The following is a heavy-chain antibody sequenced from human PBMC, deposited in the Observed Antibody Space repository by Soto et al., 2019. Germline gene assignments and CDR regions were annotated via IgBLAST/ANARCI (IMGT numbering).Heavy chain of an antibody. CDR2: INHSGST. D-gene: IGHD4-17*01. CDR3: GITGLEVTNDCYFVL. CDR1: GGSFSGYY. V-gene: IGHV4-34*01. J-gene: IGHJ2*01. Sequence: SETLSLTCAVYGGSFSGYYWSWIRQPPGKGLEWIGEINHSGSTNYNPSLKSRVTISVDTSKNQFSLKLSSVTAADTAVYYCGITGLEVTNDCYFVLRARATLVTGSS.